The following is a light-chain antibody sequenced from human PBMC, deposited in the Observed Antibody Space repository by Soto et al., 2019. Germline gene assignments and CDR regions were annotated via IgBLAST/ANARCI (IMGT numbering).Light chain of an antibody. V-gene: IGLV2-14*01. J-gene: IGLJ1*01. CDR2: EVS. CDR3: SSYTSSSTLG. CDR1: SSDVGGYNY. Sequence: QSALTQPASVSGSPGQSITISCTGTSSDVGGYNYVSWYQQHPGKAPKLMIYEVSNRPSGVSNRFSGSKSGNTASLTISGLQAEDEADYYGSSYTSSSTLGFGTGTKVTVL.